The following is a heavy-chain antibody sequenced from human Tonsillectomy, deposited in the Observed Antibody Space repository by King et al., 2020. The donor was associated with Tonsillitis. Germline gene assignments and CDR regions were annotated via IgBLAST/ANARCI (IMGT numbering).Heavy chain of an antibody. Sequence: VQLVESGGGLVQPGRSLRLSCAASGFTFDDYAMHWVRQAPGKGLEWVSGISWNSGSIGYADSVKGRFTISRDNAKNSLYLHMNSLRAEDTALYYCAKDPDAAMDPYYFDYWGQGTLVTVSS. CDR1: GFTFDDYA. CDR3: AKDPDAAMDPYYFDY. D-gene: IGHD5-18*01. J-gene: IGHJ4*02. CDR2: ISWNSGSI. V-gene: IGHV3-9*01.